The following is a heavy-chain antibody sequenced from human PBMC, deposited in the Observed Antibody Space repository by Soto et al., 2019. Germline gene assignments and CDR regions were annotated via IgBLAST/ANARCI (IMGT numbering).Heavy chain of an antibody. CDR2: INAGNGNT. CDR1: GYSFTSYA. Sequence: GASVKVSCKASGYSFTSYAMHWVRQAPGQRLEWMGWINAGNGNTKYSQKFQGRVTITRDTSASTAYMELSSLRSEDTAVYYCASNEVVSGYYFDYWGQGTLVTVSS. CDR3: ASNEVVSGYYFDY. J-gene: IGHJ4*02. V-gene: IGHV1-3*01. D-gene: IGHD2-21*01.